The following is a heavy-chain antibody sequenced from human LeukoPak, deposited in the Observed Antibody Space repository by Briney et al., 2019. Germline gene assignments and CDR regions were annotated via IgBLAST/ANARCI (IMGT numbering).Heavy chain of an antibody. J-gene: IGHJ4*02. CDR3: ARRIAAVDY. D-gene: IGHD6-13*01. CDR2: ISYDGSNK. CDR1: GFTFSSYA. Sequence: GGSLRLSCAASGFTFSSYAMHGVRQAPGKGLEWVAVISYDGSNKYYADSVKGRFTISRDNSKNTLYLQINSLRAEDTAVYYCARRIAAVDYWGQGTLVTVSS. V-gene: IGHV3-30-3*01.